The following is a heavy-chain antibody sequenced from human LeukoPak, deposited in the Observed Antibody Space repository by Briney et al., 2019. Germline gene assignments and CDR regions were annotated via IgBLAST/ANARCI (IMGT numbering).Heavy chain of an antibody. J-gene: IGHJ4*02. CDR1: GFTFSSSA. CDR2: ISSDGSNK. V-gene: IGHV3-30-3*01. Sequence: GSLRLSYATSGFTFSSSAMHWVRQAPGKGLEWVAIISSDGSNKYYADSVKGRFTISRDNSKNTLYLQMNSLRAEDTAVYYCARDPEGIVVVPAAIDYWGQGTLVTVSS. CDR3: ARDPEGIVVVPAAIDY. D-gene: IGHD2-2*01.